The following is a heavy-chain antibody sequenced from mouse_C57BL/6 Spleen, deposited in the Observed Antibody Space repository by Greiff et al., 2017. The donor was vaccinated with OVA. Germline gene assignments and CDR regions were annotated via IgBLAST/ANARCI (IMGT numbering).Heavy chain of an antibody. CDR3: ARGDYSNYLFAY. CDR2: IDPSDSYT. Sequence: QVQLQQPGAELVMPGASVKLSCKASGYTFTSYWMHWVKQRPGQGLEWIGEIDPSDSYTNYNQKFKGKSTLTVDKSSSTAYMQLSSLTSEDSAVYYCARGDYSNYLFAYWGQGTLVTVSA. CDR1: GYTFTSYW. D-gene: IGHD2-5*01. J-gene: IGHJ3*01. V-gene: IGHV1-69*01.